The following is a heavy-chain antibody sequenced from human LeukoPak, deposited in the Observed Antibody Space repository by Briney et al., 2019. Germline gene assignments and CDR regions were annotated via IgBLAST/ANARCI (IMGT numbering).Heavy chain of an antibody. D-gene: IGHD6-13*01. CDR1: GDSVSRSSYY. V-gene: IGHV4-61*05. CDR3: TTAFGYSRD. CDR2: ISHSGTT. Sequence: SETLSLTCTVSGDSVSRSSYYWTWIRQPPGKGLEWIGEISHSGTTNYNPSLKSRVTISVDKSRNQFSLEVSSVTAADTALYYCTTAFGYSRDWGQGTLVTVSS. J-gene: IGHJ4*02.